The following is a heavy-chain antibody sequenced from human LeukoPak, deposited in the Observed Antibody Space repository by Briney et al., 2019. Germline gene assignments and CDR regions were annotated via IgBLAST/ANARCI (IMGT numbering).Heavy chain of an antibody. V-gene: IGHV3-7*01. D-gene: IGHD4-17*01. J-gene: IGHJ4*02. Sequence: GGSLRLSCAAFGFSLSSYWMSWVRQAPGKGLEWVANIRQDESEKYYVDSVKGRFTISRDNAKNSLYLQMNSLRAEDTAVYYCVIDYGDRGWGQGTLVTVSS. CDR3: VIDYGDRG. CDR1: GFSLSSYW. CDR2: IRQDESEK.